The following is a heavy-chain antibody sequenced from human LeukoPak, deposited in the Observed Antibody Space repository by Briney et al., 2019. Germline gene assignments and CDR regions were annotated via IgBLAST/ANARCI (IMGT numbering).Heavy chain of an antibody. J-gene: IGHJ4*02. CDR3: AREKRAVAGLDY. Sequence: SVKVSCKASGGTFSSYAISWVRQAPGQGLEWIGRIIPILGIANYAQKFQGRVTITADKSTSTAYMELSSLRSEDTAVYYCAREKRAVAGLDYWGQGTLVTVSS. CDR2: IIPILGIA. V-gene: IGHV1-69*04. CDR1: GGTFSSYA. D-gene: IGHD6-19*01.